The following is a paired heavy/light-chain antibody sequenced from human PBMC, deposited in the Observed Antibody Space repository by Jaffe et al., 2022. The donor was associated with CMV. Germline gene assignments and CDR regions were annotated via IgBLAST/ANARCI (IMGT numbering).Heavy chain of an antibody. V-gene: IGHV3-48*02. CDR2: IDSSSNTI. J-gene: IGHJ4*02. CDR3: VRDRVRGGFWSSNTAATTFDS. Sequence: EVQLVESGGGLVQPGGSLRLSCAASGFTFSDYSMDWVRQAPGRGLEWVSYIDSSSNTIYYTDSVKGRFTISRDNAKNSLFLQMTSLRDEDTAVYYCVRDRVRGGFWSSNTAATTFDSWGQGSLVTVSS. CDR1: GFTFSDYS. D-gene: IGHD3-3*01.
Light chain of an antibody. J-gene: IGKJ2*01. CDR1: QSLVHSNGNSY. CDR3: MQGTHWPPYT. V-gene: IGKV2-30*02. CDR2: KVS. Sequence: VVLTQSPVSLPVTLGQPASISCRSSQSLVHSNGNSYLNWFHQRPGQSPRRLFYKVSNRDSGVPDRFSGSGSGTDFTLKISRVEAEDVGVYYCMQGTHWPPYTFGQGTKLEIK.